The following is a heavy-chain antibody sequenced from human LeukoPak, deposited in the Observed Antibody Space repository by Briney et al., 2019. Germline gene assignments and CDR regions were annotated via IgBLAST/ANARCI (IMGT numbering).Heavy chain of an antibody. D-gene: IGHD1-26*01. Sequence: SETLSLTCAVYGGSFSGYYWSWIRQSPEKGLEWIGEINHSGSTNYNPSLKSRVTISVDTSKNQFSLKLSSVTAADTAVYYCARLVAGATFDYWGQGTLVTVSS. CDR3: ARLVAGATFDY. CDR2: INHSGST. V-gene: IGHV4-34*01. J-gene: IGHJ4*02. CDR1: GGSFSGYY.